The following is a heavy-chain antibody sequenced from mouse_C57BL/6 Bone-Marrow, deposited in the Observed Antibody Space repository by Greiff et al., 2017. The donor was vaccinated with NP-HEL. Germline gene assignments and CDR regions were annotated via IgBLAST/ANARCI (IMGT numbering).Heavy chain of an antibody. CDR1: GYTFTSYG. Sequence: VQLQQSGAELARPGASVKLSCKASGYTFTSYGISWVKQRTGQGLEWIGEIYPGDGDTNYNGKFKDKATLTADKSSSTAYMQLSRLTSEDSAVYFCARGAYWGQGTLVTVSA. V-gene: IGHV1-81*01. CDR3: ARGAY. J-gene: IGHJ3*01. CDR2: IYPGDGDT.